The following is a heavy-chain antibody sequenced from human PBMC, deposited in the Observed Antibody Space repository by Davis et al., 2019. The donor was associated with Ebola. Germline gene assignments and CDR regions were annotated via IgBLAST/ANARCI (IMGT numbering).Heavy chain of an antibody. J-gene: IGHJ4*02. CDR3: ARVQDYYDSSGLAPFDY. D-gene: IGHD3-22*01. Sequence: MPSETLSLTCTVSAGSISSYYWSWIRQPPGKGLEWIGYIYYSGSTNYNPSLKSRVTISVDTSKNQFSLKLSSVTAADTAVYYCARVQDYYDSSGLAPFDYWGQGTLVTVSS. CDR2: IYYSGST. CDR1: AGSISSYY. V-gene: IGHV4-59*01.